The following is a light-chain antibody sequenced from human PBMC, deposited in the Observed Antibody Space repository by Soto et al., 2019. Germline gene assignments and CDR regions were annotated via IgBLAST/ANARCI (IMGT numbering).Light chain of an antibody. J-gene: IGKJ4*01. Sequence: EIVVTQSPVALSLSPGERSTLSCRASQSVRSSHLVWHQQKPGQAPRLLIYSASIRATGIPARFSGSGSGAEFTLNISRLESEDFAMYYCQHDNNSLGTFGGGTKV. CDR1: QSVRSSH. V-gene: IGKV3D-15*01. CDR3: QHDNNSLGT. CDR2: SAS.